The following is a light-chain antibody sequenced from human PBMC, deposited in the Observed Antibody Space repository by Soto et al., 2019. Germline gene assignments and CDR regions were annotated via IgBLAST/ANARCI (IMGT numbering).Light chain of an antibody. CDR3: QQYNSYLFT. CDR1: QRISSW. Sequence: DIQMTQSLSTLSASVGDRATIPCRASQRISSWLAWYQQKPGKAPKLLIYKASSLESGVPSRFSGSGSGTEFTLTISSLQPDDFATYYCQQYNSYLFTFGPGTKVDIK. V-gene: IGKV1-5*03. J-gene: IGKJ3*01. CDR2: KAS.